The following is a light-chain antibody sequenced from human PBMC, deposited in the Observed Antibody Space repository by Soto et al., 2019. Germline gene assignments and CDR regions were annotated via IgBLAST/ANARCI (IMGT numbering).Light chain of an antibody. V-gene: IGKV1-33*01. CDR1: QAISNY. CDR3: EQYDSLPLA. J-gene: IGKJ4*01. Sequence: DIQMTQSPSSLSASVGDRVTITCQASQAISNYLSWFQQKPGKAPKLLIYDASDLETGVPSRFSRSGSVTDLTFTISSRQPEDLAAYYCEQYDSLPLAVGGGNRVEIK. CDR2: DAS.